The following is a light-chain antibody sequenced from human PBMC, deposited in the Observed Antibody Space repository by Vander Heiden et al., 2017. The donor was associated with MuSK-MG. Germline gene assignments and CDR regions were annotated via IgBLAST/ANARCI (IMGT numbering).Light chain of an antibody. CDR2: GDS. V-gene: IGKV3-15*01. J-gene: IGKJ1*01. CDR1: QSVSSN. CDR3: QQYNNWPPWT. Sequence: EIVLTQSPATLSVSPGERATLSCRASQSVSSNLAWYQQKPGQVARLLIYGDSSRATGSTARFSGSGSGTEFSLTSSSRQSEEFAVYYCQQYNNWPPWTFGRGTKVEIK.